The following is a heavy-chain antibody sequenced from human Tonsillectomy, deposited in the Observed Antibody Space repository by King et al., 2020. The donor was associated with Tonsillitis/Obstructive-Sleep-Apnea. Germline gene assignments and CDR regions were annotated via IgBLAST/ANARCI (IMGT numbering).Heavy chain of an antibody. CDR2: ISGSGGST. Sequence: VQLVESGGGLVQPGGSLRLSCAASGFTFSTYAMTWVRQAPGKGLEWVSAISGSGGSTYYAESVKGRFTISRDNSKNTLYLQMNSLSAEDTAVYYCAKDLGWESGMAWGQGTLVTVSS. CDR3: AKDLGWESGMA. CDR1: GFTFSTYA. V-gene: IGHV3-23*04. J-gene: IGHJ5*02. D-gene: IGHD1-14*01.